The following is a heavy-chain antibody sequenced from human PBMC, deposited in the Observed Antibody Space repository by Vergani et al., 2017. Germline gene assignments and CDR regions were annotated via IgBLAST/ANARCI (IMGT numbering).Heavy chain of an antibody. CDR1: GFSLTTGGEG. CDR2: VYWNDDE. D-gene: IGHD3-9*01. Sequence: QITLRESGPTLVKPTQTLTLTCTFSGFSLTTGGEGVGWIRQPPGRALEWLAFVYWNDDERYSPSLKSRVTITKDTSKNEVILTMATMDPVDTATYYCVHRLGYFYWDGAVDVWGPGTMVTVSS. V-gene: IGHV2-5*01. J-gene: IGHJ3*01. CDR3: VHRLGYFYWDGAVDV.